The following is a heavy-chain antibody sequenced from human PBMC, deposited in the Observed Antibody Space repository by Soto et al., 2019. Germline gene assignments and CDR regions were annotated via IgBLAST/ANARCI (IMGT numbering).Heavy chain of an antibody. Sequence: GASVKVSCKASGYTFTSYDINWVRQATGQGLEWMGWMNPNSGNTGYAQKFQGRVTMTRNTSISTAYMELSSLRSEDTAVYYCAREGNNADDWGYDAFDIWGQGTMVTVSS. D-gene: IGHD7-27*01. V-gene: IGHV1-8*01. J-gene: IGHJ3*02. CDR3: AREGNNADDWGYDAFDI. CDR2: MNPNSGNT. CDR1: GYTFTSYD.